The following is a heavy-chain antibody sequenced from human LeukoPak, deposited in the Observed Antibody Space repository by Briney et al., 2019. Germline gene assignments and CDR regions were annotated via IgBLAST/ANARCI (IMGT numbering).Heavy chain of an antibody. CDR2: IVSDGSST. V-gene: IGHV3-74*01. CDR1: GFTFSSYW. Sequence: GGSLRLSCAASGFTFSSYWMNWVRQAPGKGLVWVSRIVSDGSSTTYADSVKGRFSISRDNAKNTLYLQMNSLRVEDTAVYYCARGRPHGNDYWGQGTLVTVSS. CDR3: ARGRPHGNDY. D-gene: IGHD4-23*01. J-gene: IGHJ4*02.